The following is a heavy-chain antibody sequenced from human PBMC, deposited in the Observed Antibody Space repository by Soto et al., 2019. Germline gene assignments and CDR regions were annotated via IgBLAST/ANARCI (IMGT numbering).Heavy chain of an antibody. D-gene: IGHD3-22*01. J-gene: IGHJ4*02. CDR1: GYTFLTYG. CDR3: ARGPKDYYDNSANYFLDY. V-gene: IGHV1-18*01. Sequence: GASVKVSCKASGYTFLTYGVSWVRQAPGQGLDWLGWISTYNGNTRYAERLQGRVTMTTDTTTNTAYMELRNLRSDDTAVYYCARGPKDYYDNSANYFLDYWRQGTLVPVSS. CDR2: ISTYNGNT.